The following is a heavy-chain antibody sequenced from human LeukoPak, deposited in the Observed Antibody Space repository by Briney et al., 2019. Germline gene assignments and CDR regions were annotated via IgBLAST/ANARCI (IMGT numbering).Heavy chain of an antibody. Sequence: PGGYLRLSCAASGFIFSNYAMHWVRQAPGKGLEWEALISSDGSKTYHADSVKGRFSISRDNSKNTLYLQLNSLRAEDTSVYYCARDSTYWYDSGSSGPHYFDYWGQGTLVTVSS. V-gene: IGHV3-30*01. CDR2: ISSDGSKT. CDR1: GFIFSNYA. D-gene: IGHD3-10*01. J-gene: IGHJ4*02. CDR3: ARDSTYWYDSGSSGPHYFDY.